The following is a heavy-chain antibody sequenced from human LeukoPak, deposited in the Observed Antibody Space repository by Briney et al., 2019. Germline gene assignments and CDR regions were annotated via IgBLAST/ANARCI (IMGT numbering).Heavy chain of an antibody. Sequence: GESLKISCKGSGYSFTSHWIGWVRQMPGKGLEWMGIIYPGDSDTRYSPSFQGQVTISADKSISTAYLQWSSLKASDTAMYYCARTTVTTDDAFDIWGQGTMVTVSS. CDR1: GYSFTSHW. CDR3: ARTTVTTDDAFDI. J-gene: IGHJ3*02. D-gene: IGHD4-17*01. V-gene: IGHV5-51*01. CDR2: IYPGDSDT.